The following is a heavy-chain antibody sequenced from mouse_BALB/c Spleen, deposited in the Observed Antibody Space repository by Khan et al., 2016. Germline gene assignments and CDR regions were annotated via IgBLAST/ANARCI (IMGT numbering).Heavy chain of an antibody. D-gene: IGHD1-1*01. CDR3: TRHYGSSWEKTFFDY. V-gene: IGHV1-5*01. CDR1: DYTFSTYW. Sequence: VQLQQSGTVLARPGASVKMSCKASDYTFSTYWMHWVKQRPGQGLEWIGAIFPGSGDTTNNQRFEDKAKLTAVTSTNTAYMELSSLTNEDSAVYYCTRHYGSSWEKTFFDYWGQGTTLTVSS. CDR2: IFPGSGDT. J-gene: IGHJ2*01.